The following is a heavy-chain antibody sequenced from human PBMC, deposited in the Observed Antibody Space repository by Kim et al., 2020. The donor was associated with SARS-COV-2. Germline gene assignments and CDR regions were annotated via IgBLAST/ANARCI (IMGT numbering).Heavy chain of an antibody. CDR3: ARMTLRSNDY. J-gene: IGHJ4*02. D-gene: IGHD2-21*02. V-gene: IGHV1-3*01. CDR1: GYSFSSYA. Sequence: ASVKVSCKASGYSFSSYAMHWVRQAPGQRLEWMGWINAGNGDTKFSQKFQARLTITRDTSANTTYMELSSLRSEDSAIYYCARMTLRSNDYWGQGTLVTVSS. CDR2: INAGNGDT.